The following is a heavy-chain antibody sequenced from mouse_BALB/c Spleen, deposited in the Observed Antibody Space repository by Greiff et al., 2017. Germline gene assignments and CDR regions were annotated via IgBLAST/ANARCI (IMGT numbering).Heavy chain of an antibody. CDR1: GFSLTSYG. CDR2: IWSGGST. CDR3: ARRYDGYPFYAMDY. Sequence: VQLQQSGPGLVQPSQSLSITCTVSGFSLTSYGVHWVRQSPGKGLEWLGVIWSGGSTDYNAAFISRLSISKDNSKSQVFFKMNSLQANDTAIYYCARRYDGYPFYAMDYWGQGTSVTVSS. J-gene: IGHJ4*01. V-gene: IGHV2-2*02. D-gene: IGHD2-3*01.